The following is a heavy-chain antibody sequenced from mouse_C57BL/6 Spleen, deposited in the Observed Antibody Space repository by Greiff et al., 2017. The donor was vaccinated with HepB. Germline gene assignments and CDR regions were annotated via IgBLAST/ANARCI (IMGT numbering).Heavy chain of an antibody. V-gene: IGHV3-6*01. D-gene: IGHD1-1*01. CDR3: ARSLRGFDY. Sequence: DVKLQESGPGLVKPSQSLSLTCSVTGYSITSGYYWNWIRQFPGNKLEWMGYISYDGSNNYNPSLKNRISITRDTSKNQFFLKLNSVTTEDTATYYCARSLRGFDYWGQGTTLTVSS. CDR2: ISYDGSN. J-gene: IGHJ2*01. CDR1: GYSITSGYY.